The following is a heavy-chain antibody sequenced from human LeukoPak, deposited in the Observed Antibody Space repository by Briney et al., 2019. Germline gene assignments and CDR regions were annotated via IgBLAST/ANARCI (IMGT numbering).Heavy chain of an antibody. V-gene: IGHV4-59*08. CDR2: IYYSGST. Sequence: PSETLSLTCTVSGDSISSYYWSWIRQPPGKGLEWIGYIYYSGSTNYNPSLKSRVTISVDTSKNQFSLKLSSVTAADTAVYYCARLSRWFGEFLLYGMDVWGQGTTVTVSS. CDR1: GDSISSYY. J-gene: IGHJ6*02. D-gene: IGHD3-10*01. CDR3: ARLSRWFGEFLLYGMDV.